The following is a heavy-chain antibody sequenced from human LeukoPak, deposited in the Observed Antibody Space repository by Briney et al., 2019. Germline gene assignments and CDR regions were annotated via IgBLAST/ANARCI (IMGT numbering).Heavy chain of an antibody. Sequence: SETLSLTCAVYGGSFSGYYWGWIRQPPGKGLEWIGSIYYSGSTYYNPSLKSRVTISVDTSKNQFSLKLSSVTAADTAVYYCARHLQVWFGELLFAEPNWFDPWGQGTLVTVSS. J-gene: IGHJ5*02. CDR1: GGSFSGYY. CDR2: IYYSGST. V-gene: IGHV4-39*01. D-gene: IGHD3-10*01. CDR3: ARHLQVWFGELLFAEPNWFDP.